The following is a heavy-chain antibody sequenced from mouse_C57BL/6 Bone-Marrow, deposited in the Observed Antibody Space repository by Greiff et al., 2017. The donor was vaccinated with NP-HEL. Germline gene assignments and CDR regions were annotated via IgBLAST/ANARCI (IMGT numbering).Heavy chain of an antibody. D-gene: IGHD1-1*01. CDR3: ATYYCGSSYEFAY. Sequence: QVQLKESGPGLVQPSQSLSITCTVSGFSLTSYGVHWVRQSPGKGLVWLGVRWRGGSTDYNAAFMSRLSITKDNSKGQVFFKMHSLQADDTAIYYCATYYCGSSYEFAYWGQGTLVTVSA. J-gene: IGHJ3*01. CDR2: RWRGGST. CDR1: GFSLTSYG. V-gene: IGHV2-5*01.